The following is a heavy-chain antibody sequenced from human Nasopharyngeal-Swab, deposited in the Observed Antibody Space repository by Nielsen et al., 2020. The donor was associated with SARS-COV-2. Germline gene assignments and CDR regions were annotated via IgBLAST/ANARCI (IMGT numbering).Heavy chain of an antibody. Sequence: GESLKISCSASGFTFSSYATHWVRQAPGKGLEYVSAISSNGGSTYYADSVKGRFTISRDNSKNTLYLQMSSLRAEDTAVYYCVKGDIVVVVAAAEVYWGQGTLVTVSS. D-gene: IGHD2-15*01. CDR2: ISSNGGST. CDR3: VKGDIVVVVAAAEVY. V-gene: IGHV3-64D*08. J-gene: IGHJ4*02. CDR1: GFTFSSYA.